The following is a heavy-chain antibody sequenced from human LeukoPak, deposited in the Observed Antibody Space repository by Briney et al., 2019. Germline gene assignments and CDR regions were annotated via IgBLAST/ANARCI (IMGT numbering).Heavy chain of an antibody. CDR2: IYYSGTA. CDR3: ARDGDDYGERSLDY. D-gene: IGHD4-17*01. J-gene: IGHJ4*02. CDR1: GGSISSGGYY. Sequence: SETLSLTCTVSGGSISSGGYYWSWVRQHPEKGLEWIGYIYYSGTAYYNPSLKSRVTISVDTSKNQFSLKLSSVTAADTAVYYCARDGDDYGERSLDYWGQGTLVTVSS. V-gene: IGHV4-31*03.